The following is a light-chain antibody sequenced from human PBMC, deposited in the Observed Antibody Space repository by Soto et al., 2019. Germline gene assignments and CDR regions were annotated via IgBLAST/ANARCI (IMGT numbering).Light chain of an antibody. V-gene: IGKV1-9*01. Sequence: IQLTQSPSSLSASVGDRVTITCRASQGISSFLAWYQQKPGKAPKLLIYAASTLQSGVPSRFSGSGSGTDFTLTISSLQPDDFATYYCQQYNSYPWTFGQGTRLEIK. CDR3: QQYNSYPWT. J-gene: IGKJ5*01. CDR2: AAS. CDR1: QGISSF.